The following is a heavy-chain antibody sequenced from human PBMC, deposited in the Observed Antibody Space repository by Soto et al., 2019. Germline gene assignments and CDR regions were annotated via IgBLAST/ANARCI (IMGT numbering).Heavy chain of an antibody. CDR3: ARERARAAAGRFDP. D-gene: IGHD6-13*01. J-gene: IGHJ5*02. CDR2: INPNSGGT. Sequence: ASVKVSCKASGYSFTDYYMHWVRQAPGQGLEWMGWINPNSGGTDYAQKYQGRITMTRDTSISTAYMELSRLRSDDTAVYYCARERARAAAGRFDPWGQGTLVTVSS. CDR1: GYSFTDYY. V-gene: IGHV1-2*02.